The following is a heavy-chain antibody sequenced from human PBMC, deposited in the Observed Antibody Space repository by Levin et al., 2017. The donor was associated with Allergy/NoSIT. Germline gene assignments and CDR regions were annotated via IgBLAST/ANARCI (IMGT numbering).Heavy chain of an antibody. V-gene: IGHV1-46*01. CDR3: ARGGQGQGTAMALYYFDY. D-gene: IGHD5-18*01. Sequence: PGGSLRLSCKASGYTFTSYYMHWVRQAPGQGLEWMGIINPSGGSTSYAQKFQGRVTMTRDTSTSTVYMELSSLRSEDTAVYYCARGGQGQGTAMALYYFDYWGQGTLVTVSS. J-gene: IGHJ4*02. CDR2: INPSGGST. CDR1: GYTFTSYY.